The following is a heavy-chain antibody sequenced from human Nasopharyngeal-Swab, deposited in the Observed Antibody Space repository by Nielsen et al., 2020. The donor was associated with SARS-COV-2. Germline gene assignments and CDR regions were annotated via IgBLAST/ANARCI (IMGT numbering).Heavy chain of an antibody. CDR3: AKGGSNYLGGY. CDR1: GFTFNTYA. Sequence: GESLKISCAVSGFTFNTYAISWVRQAPGKGLEWVSVISGSDYSTKYADSVKGRFTISRDNSKNTVNLQMNSLRAEDTAVYYCAKGGSNYLGGYWGQGTLVTVSS. CDR2: ISGSDYST. V-gene: IGHV3-23*01. J-gene: IGHJ4*02. D-gene: IGHD4-11*01.